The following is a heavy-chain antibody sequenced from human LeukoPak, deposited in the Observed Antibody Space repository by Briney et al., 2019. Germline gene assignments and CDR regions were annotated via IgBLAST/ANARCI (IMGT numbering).Heavy chain of an antibody. CDR1: GFTFSSYS. J-gene: IGHJ4*02. D-gene: IGHD1-26*01. Sequence: PGGSLRFSFAAPGFTFSSYSMNWVRQPPGKGWKGVSYIISSSSTIYYADSVKGRFTISRDNAKNSLYLQMNSLRAEDTAVYYCARASGSYQVFDYWGQGTLVTVSS. CDR3: ARASGSYQVFDY. V-gene: IGHV3-48*04. CDR2: IISSSSTI.